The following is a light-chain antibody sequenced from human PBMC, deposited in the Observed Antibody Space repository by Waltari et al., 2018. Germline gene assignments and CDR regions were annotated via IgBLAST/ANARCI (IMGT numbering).Light chain of an antibody. V-gene: IGLV1-47*01. Sequence: QSVLTQPPSASGTPGQRVTISCSGSSSNIGRNYVYWYQQFPGTAPKLLVCRNNERPSGVPDRISGSKSGTSASLAISGLRSEDEADYYCATWDGSLTAWVFGGGTKLTVL. CDR1: SSNIGRNY. CDR3: ATWDGSLTAWV. J-gene: IGLJ3*02. CDR2: RNN.